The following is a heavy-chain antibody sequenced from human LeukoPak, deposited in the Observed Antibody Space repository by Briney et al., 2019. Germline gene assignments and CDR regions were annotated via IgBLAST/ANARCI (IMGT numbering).Heavy chain of an antibody. CDR1: GFTFSSYG. J-gene: IGHJ4*02. D-gene: IGHD2-2*01. CDR2: IRNDGSNK. CDR3: ARDRYPAAREFDY. Sequence: GGSLRLSCAASGFTFSSYGMHWVRQAPGKGLEWVAFIRNDGSNKHYADSVKGRFTISRDNAKNTLYLQMNNLRAEDTAMYYCARDRYPAAREFDYWGQGTLVTVSS. V-gene: IGHV3-30*02.